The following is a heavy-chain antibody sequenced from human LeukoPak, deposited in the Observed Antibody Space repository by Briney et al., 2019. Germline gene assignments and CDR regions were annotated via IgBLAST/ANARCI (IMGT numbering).Heavy chain of an antibody. CDR2: IIDDGYIT. V-gene: IGHV3-23*01. J-gene: IGHJ4*02. CDR3: AKDPRIVATVNDY. CDR1: GFTYSSYA. Sequence: GGSLRLSCEASGFTYSSYAMSWVRQAPGKGLEWVSGIIDDGYITYYANSVKGRFTISRDNSKNTLYLQMNSLRAEDTAVYYCAKDPRIVATVNDYWGQGTLVTVSS. D-gene: IGHD5-12*01.